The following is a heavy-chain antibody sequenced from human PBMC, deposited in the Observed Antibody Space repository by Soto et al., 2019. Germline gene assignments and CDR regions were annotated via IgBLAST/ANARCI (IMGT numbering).Heavy chain of an antibody. D-gene: IGHD1-26*01. CDR3: AKTPWEKYYSSWFDC. Sequence: QVQLVESGGGVVQPGRSLRLSCAASGFTFNSYGMHWVRQAPGKGLEWVASISHDGTNKYYVDSVKGRFTISRDNSKSTLYLQMNSLRAEHTAVYYCAKTPWEKYYSSWFDCWGQGTLVTVSS. CDR1: GFTFNSYG. J-gene: IGHJ4*02. V-gene: IGHV3-30*18. CDR2: ISHDGTNK.